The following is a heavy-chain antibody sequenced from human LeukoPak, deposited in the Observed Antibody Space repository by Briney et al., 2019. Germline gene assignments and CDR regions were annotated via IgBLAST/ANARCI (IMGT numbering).Heavy chain of an antibody. D-gene: IGHD3-22*01. CDR1: GFTFSSYG. J-gene: IGHJ4*02. Sequence: AGRSLRLSCAASGFTFSSYGMHWVRQAPGKGLEWVAVIWYDGSNKYYADSVKGRFTISRDNSKNTLYLQMNSLRAEDTAVYYCARDQTYYYDSSGYYYPTFWGQGTLVTVSS. V-gene: IGHV3-33*08. CDR2: IWYDGSNK. CDR3: ARDQTYYYDSSGYYYPTF.